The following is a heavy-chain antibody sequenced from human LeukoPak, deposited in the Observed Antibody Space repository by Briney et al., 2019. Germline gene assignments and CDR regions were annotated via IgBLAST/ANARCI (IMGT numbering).Heavy chain of an antibody. CDR3: VKDPSNGSVGNFDY. Sequence: PGRSLRLACAASGFTFSSYGMHWVRQAPGKGLEWVAVIWYDGGNKYYADSVKGRFTISRDNSKNTLYLQMNRLRAEDTAVYYCVKDPSNGSVGNFDYWGQGTLVTVSS. CDR2: IWYDGGNK. D-gene: IGHD3-10*01. CDR1: GFTFSSYG. J-gene: IGHJ4*02. V-gene: IGHV3-33*06.